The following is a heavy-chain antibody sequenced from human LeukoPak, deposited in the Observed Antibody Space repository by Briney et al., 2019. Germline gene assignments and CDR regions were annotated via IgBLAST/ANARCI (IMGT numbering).Heavy chain of an antibody. Sequence: SGGSLRLSCAASGFTFSSYEMNSVRQAPGKGLEWLSYISSSGSTIYYADSVKGRFTISRDNAKNSLYLQMNSLRAEDTAVYYCARVYYYDSSGYPDAFDIWGQGTMVTVSS. J-gene: IGHJ3*02. CDR2: ISSSGSTI. CDR3: ARVYYYDSSGYPDAFDI. V-gene: IGHV3-48*03. D-gene: IGHD3-22*01. CDR1: GFTFSSYE.